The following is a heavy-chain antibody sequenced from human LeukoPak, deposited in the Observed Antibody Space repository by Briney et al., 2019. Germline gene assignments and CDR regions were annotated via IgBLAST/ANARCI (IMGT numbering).Heavy chain of an antibody. CDR2: IDPSDSYT. J-gene: IGHJ6*02. D-gene: IGHD3-10*01. CDR3: ARRFSYYYYYGMDV. CDR1: GYSFTSYW. V-gene: IGHV5-10-1*01. Sequence: GVSLQISCKGSGYSFTSYWISWVRQMPGKGLEWMGRIDPSDSYTNYSRSFQGHVTISADKSISTAYLQWSSLKASDTAMYYCARRFSYYYYYGMDVWGQGTTVTVSS.